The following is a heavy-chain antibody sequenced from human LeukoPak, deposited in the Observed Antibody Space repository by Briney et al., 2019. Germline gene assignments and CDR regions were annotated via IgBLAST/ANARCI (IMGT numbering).Heavy chain of an antibody. CDR3: ARDSRWDCSSFDY. J-gene: IGHJ4*02. CDR2: IYYSGST. Sequence: SETLSLTCTVSGGSISSYYWSWIRQPPGKGLEWIGYIYYSGSTNYNPSLKSRVTISVDTSKNQFSLNLSSVTAADTAVYYCARDSRWDCSSFDYWGQGTLATVSS. V-gene: IGHV4-59*01. D-gene: IGHD6-6*01. CDR1: GGSISSYY.